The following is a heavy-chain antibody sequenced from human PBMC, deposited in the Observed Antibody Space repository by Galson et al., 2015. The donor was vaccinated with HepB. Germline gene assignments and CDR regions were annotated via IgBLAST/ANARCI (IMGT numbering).Heavy chain of an antibody. CDR3: ARGRGIAATAGTLFGY. Sequence: QSGAEVKKPGESLKISCTASGYTFAGYYMHWVRQAPGQGLEWMGRINPTSGGTRHAQKFQGSVTMTRDTSISTAYMELSRLMTDDTAVYYCARGRGIAATAGTLFGYWGQGTLVTVSS. D-gene: IGHD6-25*01. J-gene: IGHJ4*02. CDR2: INPTSGGT. CDR1: GYTFAGYY. V-gene: IGHV1-2*02.